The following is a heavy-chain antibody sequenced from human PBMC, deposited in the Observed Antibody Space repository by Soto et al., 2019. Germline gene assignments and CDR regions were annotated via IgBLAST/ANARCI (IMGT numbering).Heavy chain of an antibody. Sequence: QVQLVASGGGVVQPGRSLRLSCAASGFPFSTFAIHWVRQAPGKGLEWVAAISANGYTQFYGHSVKGRFIISRDNSWNTVDLEMNSVRVEDTALYYCVRDTADDCRSDTCYVPLQHWGQGTLVTVSS. CDR1: GFPFSTFA. CDR2: ISANGYTQ. CDR3: VRDTADDCRSDTCYVPLQH. J-gene: IGHJ1*01. D-gene: IGHD2-2*01. V-gene: IGHV3-30*04.